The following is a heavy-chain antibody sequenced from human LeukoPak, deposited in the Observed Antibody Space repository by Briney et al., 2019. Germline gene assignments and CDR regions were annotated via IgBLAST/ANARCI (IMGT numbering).Heavy chain of an antibody. CDR1: GFTFDDYA. CDR3: AKDLYTSGSGSYYNVPGI. CDR2: ISWNSGSI. D-gene: IGHD3-10*01. J-gene: IGHJ3*02. Sequence: GRSLRLSCAASGFTFDDYAMHWVRQAPGKGLEWVSGISWNSGSIGYADSVKGRFTISRDNAKNSLYLQMNSLRAEDTALYYCAKDLYTSGSGSYYNVPGIWGQGTMVTVSS. V-gene: IGHV3-9*01.